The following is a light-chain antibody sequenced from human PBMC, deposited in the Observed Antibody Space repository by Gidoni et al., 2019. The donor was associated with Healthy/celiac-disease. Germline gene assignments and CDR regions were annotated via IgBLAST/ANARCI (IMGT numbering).Light chain of an antibody. Sequence: LSLSPGERATLSCRASQSVSSYLAWYQQKPGQAPRLLIYDASNRATGIPARFSGSGSGTDFTLTISSLEPEDFAVYYCQQRSNWPPLTFGGGTKVEIK. J-gene: IGKJ4*01. CDR1: QSVSSY. V-gene: IGKV3-11*01. CDR3: QQRSNWPPLT. CDR2: DAS.